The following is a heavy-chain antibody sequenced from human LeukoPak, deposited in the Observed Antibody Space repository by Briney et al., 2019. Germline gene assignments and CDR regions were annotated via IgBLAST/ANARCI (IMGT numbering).Heavy chain of an antibody. D-gene: IGHD2-2*01. Sequence: GGSLRLSCAASGFTFSSYGMSWVRQAPGKGLEWVSAISGSGGSTYYADSVKGRFTVSRDNSKNTLYLQMNSLRAEDTAVYYCAKVRKEYQLLRWGYYFDYWGQGTLVTVSS. J-gene: IGHJ4*02. CDR3: AKVRKEYQLLRWGYYFDY. CDR1: GFTFSSYG. V-gene: IGHV3-23*01. CDR2: ISGSGGST.